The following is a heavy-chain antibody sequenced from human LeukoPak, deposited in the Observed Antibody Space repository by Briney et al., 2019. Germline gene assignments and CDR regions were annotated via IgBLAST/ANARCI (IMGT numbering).Heavy chain of an antibody. CDR2: IYHSGST. CDR1: GYSISSGYY. CDR3: ARGKLNYDSSGYYGGYYFDY. J-gene: IGHJ4*02. D-gene: IGHD3-22*01. V-gene: IGHV4-38-2*02. Sequence: SETLSLTCTVSGYSISSGYYWGWIRQPPGKGLEWIGSIYHSGSTYYNPSLKSRVTISVDTSKNQFSLKLSSVTAADTAVYYCARGKLNYDSSGYYGGYYFDYWGQGTLVTVSS.